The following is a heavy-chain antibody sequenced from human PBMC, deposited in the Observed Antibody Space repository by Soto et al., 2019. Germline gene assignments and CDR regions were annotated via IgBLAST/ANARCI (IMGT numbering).Heavy chain of an antibody. V-gene: IGHV1-18*01. CDR2: ISAYNGNT. CDR3: ARDLAVGLVDY. CDR1: GYTFTSYG. Sequence: QVQLVQSGAEVKKPGASVKVSCKASGYTFTSYGISWVRQAPGQGLEWMGWISAYNGNTKYAQKLQGRVTMTTDTSTGTASMEVRSLRSDDTAVYYCARDLAVGLVDYWGQGILVTFSS. J-gene: IGHJ4*02.